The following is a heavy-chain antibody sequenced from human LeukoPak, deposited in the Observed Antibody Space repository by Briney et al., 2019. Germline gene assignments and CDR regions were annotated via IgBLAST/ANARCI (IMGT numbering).Heavy chain of an antibody. D-gene: IGHD3-10*01. CDR1: GGSFSGYY. CDR2: INHSGST. CDR3: TIPYYYGSGSYYSEAYGMDV. V-gene: IGHV4-34*01. Sequence: PSETLSLTCAVYGGSFSGYYWSWIRQPPGKGLEWIGEINHSGSTNYNPPLKSRVTISVDTSKNQFSLKLSSVTAADTAVYYCTIPYYYGSGSYYSEAYGMDVWGQGTTVTVSS. J-gene: IGHJ6*02.